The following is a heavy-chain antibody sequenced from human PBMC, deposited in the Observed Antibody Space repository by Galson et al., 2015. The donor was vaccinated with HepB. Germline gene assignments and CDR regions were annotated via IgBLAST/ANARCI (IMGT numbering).Heavy chain of an antibody. J-gene: IGHJ6*02. CDR2: IYYSGST. Sequence: TLSLTCPVSGGSISSGDYYWSWIRQPPGKGLEWIGDIYYSGSTYYNPSLKSRVTISVDTSKNQFSLKLSSVTAADTAVYYCARDAGYYDFWSGSPRGMDVWGQGTTVTVSS. CDR3: ARDAGYYDFWSGSPRGMDV. D-gene: IGHD3-3*01. CDR1: GGSISSGDYY. V-gene: IGHV4-30-4*01.